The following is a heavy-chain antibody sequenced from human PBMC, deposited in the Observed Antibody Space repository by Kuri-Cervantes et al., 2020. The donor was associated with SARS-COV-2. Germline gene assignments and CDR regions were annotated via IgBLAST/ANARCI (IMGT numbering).Heavy chain of an antibody. CDR1: GFTFSTYD. CDR3: ARDPVGGSYGAFDY. J-gene: IGHJ4*02. V-gene: IGHV3-48*02. Sequence: GESLKISCAASGFTFSTYDIHWVRQAPGKGLEWVSYISSSSSTIYYADSVKGRFTISRDNAKNSLYLQMNSLRDEDTAVYYCARDPVGGSYGAFDYWGQGTLVTVSS. D-gene: IGHD1-26*01. CDR2: ISSSSSTI.